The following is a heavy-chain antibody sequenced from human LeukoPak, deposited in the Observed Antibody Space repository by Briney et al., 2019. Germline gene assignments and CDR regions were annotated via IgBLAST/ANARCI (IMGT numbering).Heavy chain of an antibody. Sequence: GGSLRLSCAASGFTFSSYGMHWVRQAPGKGLKWVAFIRYDGSNKYYADSVKGRFTTSRDNSKNTLYLQMNSLRAEDTAVYYCAKDRMGDIVVVPAAIRFDPWGQGTLVTVSS. CDR2: IRYDGSNK. D-gene: IGHD2-2*01. CDR1: GFTFSSYG. V-gene: IGHV3-30*02. J-gene: IGHJ5*02. CDR3: AKDRMGDIVVVPAAIRFDP.